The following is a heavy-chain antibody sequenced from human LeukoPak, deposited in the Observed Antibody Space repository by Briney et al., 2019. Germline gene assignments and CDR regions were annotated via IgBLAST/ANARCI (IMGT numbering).Heavy chain of an antibody. J-gene: IGHJ4*02. V-gene: IGHV1-18*01. CDR2: ISTYSDNA. Sequence: ASVKVSCKASGYTFTGYGISWVRQAPGQGLEWMGWISTYSDNANYAQNLQGRVTMTTDTSTTTAYMELRSLRSDDTAVYYCARTTAWARTKFDYWGQGTLVTVSS. CDR3: ARTTAWARTKFDY. D-gene: IGHD1-14*01. CDR1: GYTFTGYG.